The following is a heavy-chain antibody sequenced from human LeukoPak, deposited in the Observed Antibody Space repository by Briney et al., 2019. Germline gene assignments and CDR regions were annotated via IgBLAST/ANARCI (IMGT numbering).Heavy chain of an antibody. Sequence: GRSLRLSCAASGFTFSHCGMHWVRQAPGKGLEWVSVVSIDGRNTYYADFVKGRFTISRDNSKNTLYLQMNSLRAEDTAVYYCARAGDCGGGSCFLDYWGQGSLVTAYS. CDR1: GFTFSHCG. J-gene: IGHJ4*02. CDR2: VSIDGRNT. D-gene: IGHD2-15*01. V-gene: IGHV3-30*03. CDR3: ARAGDCGGGSCFLDY.